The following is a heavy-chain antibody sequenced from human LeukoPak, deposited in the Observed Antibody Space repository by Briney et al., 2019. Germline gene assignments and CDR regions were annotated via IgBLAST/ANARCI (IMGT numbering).Heavy chain of an antibody. J-gene: IGHJ4*02. CDR3: AREDTTLVASSRLDY. Sequence: PGGSLRLSCAASGFTISGHWMHWVRQGPGKGLVWVSRINSDGNSIAYADSVEGRFTISRDNANNMLYLQMNSLRAEDTAIYYCAREDTTLVASSRLDYWGQGTLVTVSS. CDR1: GFTISGHW. V-gene: IGHV3-74*01. CDR2: INSDGNSI. D-gene: IGHD5-18*01.